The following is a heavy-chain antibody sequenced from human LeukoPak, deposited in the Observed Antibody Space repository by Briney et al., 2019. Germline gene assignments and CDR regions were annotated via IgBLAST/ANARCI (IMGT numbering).Heavy chain of an antibody. D-gene: IGHD6-13*01. CDR3: AKAGYTSSWPLDY. CDR1: GFTSTTYA. V-gene: IGHV3-23*01. Sequence: PGGSLRLSCAAYGFTSTTYAMSCVSPPPGKWLEWVSAISPSGNTRYYADSLKGRFTISRDNSKNTLYLQINSLRAEDTAVYYCAKAGYTSSWPLDYWGQGTLVTVSS. J-gene: IGHJ4*02. CDR2: ISPSGNTR.